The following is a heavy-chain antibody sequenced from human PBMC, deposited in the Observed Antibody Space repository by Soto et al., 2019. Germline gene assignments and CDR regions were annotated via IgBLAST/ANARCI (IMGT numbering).Heavy chain of an antibody. Sequence: QVQLVQSGAEVKETGSSVKVSCKASGGTFSSYTFSWVRQAPGQGLEWMGTIIPIIGIANYAQKFQGRVTXTSXXSXSTAYMELRSLRSEDTAVYYCARQEGGTEGSDWFDPWGQGTLVTVSS. D-gene: IGHD2-15*01. CDR1: GGTFSSYT. CDR3: ARQEGGTEGSDWFDP. CDR2: IIPIIGIA. J-gene: IGHJ5*02. V-gene: IGHV1-69*02.